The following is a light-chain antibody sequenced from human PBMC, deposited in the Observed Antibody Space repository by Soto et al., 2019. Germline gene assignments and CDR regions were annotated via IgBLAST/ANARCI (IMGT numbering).Light chain of an antibody. CDR1: QSVSSSY. CDR2: GAS. V-gene: IGKV3-20*01. Sequence: EIVLTQSPGTLSLSPGERATLSCRASQSVSSSYLAWYQQKPGQAPRLLIYGASSRATGIPDRFSGSGSGTDFTLTISRLEPEDFAVYYCQPYGATLSWTFGQGTKVDIK. CDR3: QPYGATLSWT. J-gene: IGKJ1*01.